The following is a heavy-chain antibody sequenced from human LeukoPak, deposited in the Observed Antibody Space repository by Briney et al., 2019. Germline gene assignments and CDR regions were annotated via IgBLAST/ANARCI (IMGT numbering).Heavy chain of an antibody. J-gene: IGHJ5*02. CDR1: GYTITGYY. D-gene: IGHD3-10*01. CDR3: ARDRVSGAADP. CDR2: INPNNGGT. V-gene: IGHV1-2*02. Sequence: ASVKVSCKASGYTITGYYIHWVRQAPGQGLEWMGWINPNNGGTNYAQKFQGRVTVTSDTSINTVYMELSSLRSNDTAVYYCARDRVSGAADPWGQGTLVTVSS.